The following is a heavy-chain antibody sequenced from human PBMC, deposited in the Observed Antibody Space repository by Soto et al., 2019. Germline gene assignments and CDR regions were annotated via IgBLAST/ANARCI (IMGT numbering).Heavy chain of an antibody. V-gene: IGHV1-69*08. CDR2: TIPLLNVA. D-gene: IGHD5-12*01. Sequence: QVQLVQSGAEVKKPGSSVKVSCKASGGTFSTSTFTWVRQAPGQGLEWMGRTIPLLNVADYAQDFQGRITSTADKSTSTAYMELTNLTSKDTAVYYCARDSPIGSTYSGYDASDSWGPGTLVTVSS. J-gene: IGHJ4*02. CDR1: GGTFSTST. CDR3: ARDSPIGSTYSGYDASDS.